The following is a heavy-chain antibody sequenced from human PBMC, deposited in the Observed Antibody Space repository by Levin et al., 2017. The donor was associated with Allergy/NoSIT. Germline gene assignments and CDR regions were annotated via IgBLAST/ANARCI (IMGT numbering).Heavy chain of an antibody. Sequence: ASVKVSCAASGFTLSSYDMHWVRQDTGKGLEWVSTIGTAGETYYPDSVKGRFTITRENAKNSLYLQMNSLRAGDTAVYYCVRVYDYYNGMDVWGQGTTVTVSS. V-gene: IGHV3-13*01. J-gene: IGHJ6*02. CDR2: IGTAGET. CDR3: VRVYDYYNGMDV. CDR1: GFTLSSYD.